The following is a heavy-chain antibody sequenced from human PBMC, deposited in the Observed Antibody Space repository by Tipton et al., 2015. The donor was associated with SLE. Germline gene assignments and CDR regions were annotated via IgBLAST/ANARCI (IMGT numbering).Heavy chain of an antibody. Sequence: TLSLTCTVSGDSLNGHYWNWIRQPPGKGLEWIGDIYHTGNTKYNPFLMGRVTISVDTSKNKFSLKLTSVTAAATALYFCARGVAERLGLDFWGQGSLVTVSS. V-gene: IGHV4-59*11. CDR3: ARGVAERLGLDF. J-gene: IGHJ4*02. CDR2: IYHTGNT. CDR1: GDSLNGHY. D-gene: IGHD6-19*01.